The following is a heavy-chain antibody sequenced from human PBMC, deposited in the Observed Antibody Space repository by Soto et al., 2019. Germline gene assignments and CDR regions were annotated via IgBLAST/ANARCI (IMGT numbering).Heavy chain of an antibody. CDR1: GHSISIPNW. Sequence: SETLSLTCAVSGHSISIPNWWSWYRQPPGKGLELIGAMFASGSSNYNPSLNGRVTISLDTSKNHFSLKLTSLAAADTAIYYCAREGFDHRPDYWGQGIPVTVPS. CDR3: AREGFDHRPDY. V-gene: IGHV4-4*02. CDR2: MFASGSS. J-gene: IGHJ4*02.